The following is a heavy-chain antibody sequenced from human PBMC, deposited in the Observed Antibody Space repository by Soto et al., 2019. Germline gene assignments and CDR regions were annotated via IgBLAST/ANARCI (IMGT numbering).Heavy chain of an antibody. CDR2: IYYSGST. V-gene: IGHV4-31*03. J-gene: IGHJ3*02. CDR1: GGSISGGGYY. CDR3: AREALARRAFDI. Sequence: SETLSLTCTVSGGSISGGGYYWSWIRQHPGKGLEWIGYIYYSGSTYYNPSLKSRVTISVDTSKNQFSLKLSSVPAADTAVYYCAREALARRAFDIWGQGTMVTVSS.